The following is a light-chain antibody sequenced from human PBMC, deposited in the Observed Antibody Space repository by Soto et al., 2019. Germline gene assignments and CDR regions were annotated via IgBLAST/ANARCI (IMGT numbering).Light chain of an antibody. V-gene: IGKV1-39*01. CDR3: QHTYSTPFT. J-gene: IGKJ3*01. CDR2: AAS. Sequence: DIQMTQSPSPLSASVGDRVTITCRSSQSISSYVNWYQQKPGIAPRLLIFAASNLQTGVPSRFSGSGSGTDFTLTISSLHPEDLGTYFCQHTYSTPFTFGPGTKVDI. CDR1: QSISSY.